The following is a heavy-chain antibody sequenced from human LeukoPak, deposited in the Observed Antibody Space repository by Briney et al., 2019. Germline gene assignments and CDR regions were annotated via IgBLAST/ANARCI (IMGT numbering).Heavy chain of an antibody. CDR3: AKHMGPGSGWD. D-gene: IGHD6-19*01. CDR1: GFTCSSYA. Sequence: GGSLRLSCAASGFTCSSYAMSSLRQAPGKGLEWVSAISGVGANTFYADSVKGRFTFSRDNSKSTLYLQMNSLRAEDTAVYYCAKHMGPGSGWDWGQGTLVTVSS. V-gene: IGHV3-23*01. J-gene: IGHJ1*01. CDR2: ISGVGANT.